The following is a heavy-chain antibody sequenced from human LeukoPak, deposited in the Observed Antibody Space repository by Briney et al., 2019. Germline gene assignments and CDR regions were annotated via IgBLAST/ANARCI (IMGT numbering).Heavy chain of an antibody. V-gene: IGHV4-39*06. CDR2: IYYSGST. Sequence: SETLSLTCTVSGVSISSTTYYWGWIRQPPGKGLEWIGNIYYSGSTYYNPSLKSRVTISVDTSKNQFPLKLSSVTAADTAVYYCARAVITWPHERFDNWGQGALVTVSS. J-gene: IGHJ4*02. CDR3: ARAVITWPHERFDN. CDR1: GVSISSTTYY.